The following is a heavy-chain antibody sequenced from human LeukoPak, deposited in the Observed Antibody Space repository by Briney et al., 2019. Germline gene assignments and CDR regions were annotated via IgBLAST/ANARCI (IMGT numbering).Heavy chain of an antibody. CDR1: GGSFSGYY. Sequence: SETLSLTCAVYGGSFSGYYWSWIRQPPGKGLEWIGEINHSGSTNYNPSLKSRVTISVDTSKNQFSLKLSSVTAADTAVYYCARPNTRRITMKKSGSWFDPWGQGTLVTVSS. CDR2: INHSGST. J-gene: IGHJ5*02. D-gene: IGHD3-22*01. V-gene: IGHV4-34*01. CDR3: ARPNTRRITMKKSGSWFDP.